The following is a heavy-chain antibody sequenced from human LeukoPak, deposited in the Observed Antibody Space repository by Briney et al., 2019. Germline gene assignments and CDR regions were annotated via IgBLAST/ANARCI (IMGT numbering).Heavy chain of an antibody. CDR2: ISAYNGNT. CDR1: GYTFTSYG. J-gene: IGHJ4*02. D-gene: IGHD2-21*02. CDR3: ASITPYCGGDCYGEFDY. V-gene: IGHV1-18*01. Sequence: ASVKVSCKASGYTFTSYGISWVRQAPGQGLEWMGWISAYNGNTNYAQKIQGRVTMITDTSTSTAYMELRSLRSDDTAVYYCASITPYCGGDCYGEFDYWGQGTLVTVSS.